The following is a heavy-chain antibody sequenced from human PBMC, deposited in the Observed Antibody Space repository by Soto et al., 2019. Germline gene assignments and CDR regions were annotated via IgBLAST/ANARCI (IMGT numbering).Heavy chain of an antibody. CDR1: GFTFSTHS. Sequence: PGGSLRLSCAASGFTFSTHSMNWVRQAPGKGLEWVSYISSSGSTIYYADSVKGRFTISRDNAKNSLYLQMNSLRAEDTAVYYCARPYLEYSSLDAFDIWGQGTMVTVSS. CDR3: ARPYLEYSSLDAFDI. J-gene: IGHJ3*02. CDR2: ISSSGSTI. V-gene: IGHV3-48*01. D-gene: IGHD6-6*01.